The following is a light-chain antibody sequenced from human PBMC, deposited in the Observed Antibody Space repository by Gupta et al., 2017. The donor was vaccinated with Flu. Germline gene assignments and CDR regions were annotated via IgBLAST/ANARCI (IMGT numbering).Light chain of an antibody. J-gene: IGKJ5*01. V-gene: IGKV3-11*01. CDR1: QSVSSY. CDR3: QQPSNWPPIT. CDR2: DAS. Sequence: EIVLTQSPATLSLSPGERATLSCRASQSVSSYLAWYQQKPGQAPRLLIYDASNRDTGIPARFSGSGDGKDFTLTISSREQEDFAVYYCQQPSNWPPITFGQGTRLEIK.